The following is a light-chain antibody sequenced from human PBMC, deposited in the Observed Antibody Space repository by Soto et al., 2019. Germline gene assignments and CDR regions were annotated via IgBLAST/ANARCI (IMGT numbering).Light chain of an antibody. Sequence: QSVLTQPPSASGTPGQRVTISCSGSSSNIGSNTVNWYQQVSGAAPNLLIFNSNQRPSGVPDRFSGSKSDTSASLAISGLQSEDEAHYYCAAWDDSLKAVLFGGWTKLTVL. J-gene: IGLJ3*02. CDR1: SSNIGSNT. CDR3: AAWDDSLKAVL. CDR2: NSN. V-gene: IGLV1-44*01.